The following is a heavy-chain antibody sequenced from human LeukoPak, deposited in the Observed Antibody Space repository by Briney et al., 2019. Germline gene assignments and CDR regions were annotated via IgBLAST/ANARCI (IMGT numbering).Heavy chain of an antibody. J-gene: IGHJ3*02. CDR2: ISSSSSYI. D-gene: IGHD1-26*01. CDR1: GFTFSSYS. CDR3: AREGRVSPWELLPDAFDI. V-gene: IGHV3-21*01. Sequence: GGSLRLSCAASGFTFSSYSMNWVRQAPGKGLEWVSSISSSSSYIYYADSVKGRFTISRDNAKNSLYLQMNSLRAEDTAVYYCAREGRVSPWELLPDAFDIWGQGTMVTVSS.